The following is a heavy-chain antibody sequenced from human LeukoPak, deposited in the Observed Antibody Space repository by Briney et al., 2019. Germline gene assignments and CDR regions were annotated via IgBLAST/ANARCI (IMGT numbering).Heavy chain of an antibody. D-gene: IGHD3-22*01. Sequence: SVKVSCKASGYTFSNYDINWVRQATGQGLEWMGRIIPIFGTANYAQKFQGRVTITTDESTSTAYMELSSLRSEDTAVYYCARDRITMTSSGTTSMDWGQGTLVTVSS. V-gene: IGHV1-69*05. CDR1: GYTFSNYD. J-gene: IGHJ4*02. CDR2: IIPIFGTA. CDR3: ARDRITMTSSGTTSMD.